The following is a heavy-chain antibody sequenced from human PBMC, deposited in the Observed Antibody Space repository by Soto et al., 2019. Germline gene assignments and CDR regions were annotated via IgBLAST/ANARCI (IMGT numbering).Heavy chain of an antibody. CDR3: ARYCSLASVNCYSAY. D-gene: IGHD2-2*02. CDR1: GLSLSDYY. Sequence: GWSVRLCCAASGLSLSDYYMCWIRQAPRKGLEWVSYISSSGDTDYADSVKGRFTISRDNAKNSLSLQMNSLRAEDTAVYYCARYCSLASVNCYSAYRGQGTPVPVSS. J-gene: IGHJ1*01. CDR2: ISSSGDT. V-gene: IGHV3-11*01.